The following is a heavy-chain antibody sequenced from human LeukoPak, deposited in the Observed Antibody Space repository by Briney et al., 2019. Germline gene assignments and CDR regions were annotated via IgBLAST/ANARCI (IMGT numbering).Heavy chain of an antibody. CDR2: IYTSGST. Sequence: SETLSLTCTVPGGSISSYYWSWIRQPAGKGLEWIGRIYTSGSTNYNPSLKSRVTMSVDTSKNQFSLKLSSVTAADTAVYYCARDRRYFDWFHFDYWGQGTLVTVSS. J-gene: IGHJ4*02. CDR3: ARDRRYFDWFHFDY. V-gene: IGHV4-4*07. CDR1: GGSISSYY. D-gene: IGHD3-9*01.